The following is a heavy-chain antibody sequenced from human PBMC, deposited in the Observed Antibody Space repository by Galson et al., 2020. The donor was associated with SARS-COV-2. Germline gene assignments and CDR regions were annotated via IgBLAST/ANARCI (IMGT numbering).Heavy chain of an antibody. J-gene: IGHJ4*02. CDR3: ARDQVSTTFGGVIVSEYFDY. CDR1: GFSFSIYA. D-gene: IGHD3-16*02. V-gene: IGHV3-30*04. Sequence: GGSLRLSCAVSGFSFSIYAMHWVRQAPGKGLEWVALISFDGSDKQYADSVKGRFTISRDNSKNTLYLQMNSLRAGDTAVYYCARDQVSTTFGGVIVSEYFDYWGQGTLVTVSS. CDR2: ISFDGSDK.